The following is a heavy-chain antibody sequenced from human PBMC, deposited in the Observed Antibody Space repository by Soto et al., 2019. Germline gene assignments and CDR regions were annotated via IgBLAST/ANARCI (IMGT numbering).Heavy chain of an antibody. J-gene: IGHJ4*02. Sequence: QVQLQESGTGLAKPSETLSLTCSISGGSISDYQWNWIRQPPGKGLEWIGYIYYSGRTNYNPSLKSRLTISLDTSTRQFSLRLRSVTAADTAVYYCARMRGLGEISPYLDYWGQGALVTVSS. CDR2: IYYSGRT. V-gene: IGHV4-59*01. CDR1: GGSISDYQ. CDR3: ARMRGLGEISPYLDY. D-gene: IGHD3-16*01.